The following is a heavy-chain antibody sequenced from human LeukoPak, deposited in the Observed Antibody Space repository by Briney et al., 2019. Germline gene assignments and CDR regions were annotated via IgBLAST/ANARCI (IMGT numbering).Heavy chain of an antibody. CDR2: INTYNGNT. V-gene: IGHV1-18*04. J-gene: IGHJ5*02. CDR1: GYTFTYRY. CDR3: ARDLVHHRLLATNYNWFDP. D-gene: IGHD2-8*01. Sequence: GSSVKVSCKASGYTFTYRYLHWVRQAPGQGLEWMGWINTYNGNTKYAQKVQGRVTMTTDTSTSTAYMEVRSLRSDDTAVYYCARDLVHHRLLATNYNWFDPWGRGTLVTVSS.